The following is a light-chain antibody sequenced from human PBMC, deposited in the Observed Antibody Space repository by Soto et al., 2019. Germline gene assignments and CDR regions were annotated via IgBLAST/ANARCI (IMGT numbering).Light chain of an antibody. Sequence: DVVMTQSPDSLAVSLGERATINCKSSQNLLYNSNNKNYLAWYQQRPGQPPKLLIYWASTRESGVPDRFSGSGSGTDFTLTISSLQPEDFATYYCQQADSFPLSFGGGTKVEI. CDR1: QNLLYNSNNKNY. CDR3: QQADSFPLS. CDR2: WAS. V-gene: IGKV4-1*01. J-gene: IGKJ4*01.